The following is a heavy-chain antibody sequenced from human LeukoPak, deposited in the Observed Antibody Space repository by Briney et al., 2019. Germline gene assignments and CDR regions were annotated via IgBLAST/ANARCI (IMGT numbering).Heavy chain of an antibody. D-gene: IGHD6-13*01. V-gene: IGHV3-11*01. CDR2: ISSSGSTI. CDR1: GFTFSDYY. CDR3: ARDRSSSWSLGAFDI. J-gene: IGHJ3*02. Sequence: PGGSLRLSCAASGFTFSDYYMSWIRQAPGKGLEWVSYISSSGSTIYYADSVKGRFTTSRDNAKNSLYLQMNSLRAEDTALYYCARDRSSSWSLGAFDIWGQGTMVTVSS.